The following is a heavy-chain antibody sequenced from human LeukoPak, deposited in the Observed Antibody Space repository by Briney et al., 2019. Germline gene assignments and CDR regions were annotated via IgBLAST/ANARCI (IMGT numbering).Heavy chain of an antibody. CDR2: IKQDGSEK. CDR1: GFTFSSYW. D-gene: IGHD2-15*01. J-gene: IGHJ5*02. CDR3: ARDKEWGYCSGGSCYSVNWFDP. Sequence: GGSLRLSCAASGFTFSSYWMSWVRQAPGKGLEWVANIKQDGSEKYYVDSVKGRVTISRDNAKNSLYLQMNSLRAEDTAVYYCARDKEWGYCSGGSCYSVNWFDPWGQGTLVTVSS. V-gene: IGHV3-7*01.